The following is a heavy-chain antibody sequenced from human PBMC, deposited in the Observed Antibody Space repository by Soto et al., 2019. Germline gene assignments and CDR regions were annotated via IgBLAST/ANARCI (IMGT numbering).Heavy chain of an antibody. Sequence: GGSLRLSCAASEFTFSSYAMSWVRQAPGKGLEWVSAISGSGGSTYYADSVKGRFTISRDNSKNTLYLQMNSLRAEDTAVYYCANGIAVAGTAGGFDYWGQGTLVTVSS. CDR2: ISGSGGST. CDR3: ANGIAVAGTAGGFDY. V-gene: IGHV3-23*01. D-gene: IGHD6-19*01. J-gene: IGHJ4*02. CDR1: EFTFSSYA.